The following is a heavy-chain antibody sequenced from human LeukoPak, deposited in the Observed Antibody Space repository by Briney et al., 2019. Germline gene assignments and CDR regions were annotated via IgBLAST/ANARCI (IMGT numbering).Heavy chain of an antibody. V-gene: IGHV4-31*03. J-gene: IGHJ3*02. CDR3: ARDLPLSGTFDI. D-gene: IGHD3-3*01. Sequence: PSETLSLTSTVSGGSINSGYYYWSWFRQHPGKALEWIGYIHSSGSTYFNPSLRSRVTMSLDTSKNQFSLKLTSVAAADTAVYYCARDLPLSGTFDIWGQGTMVTVSS. CDR2: IHSSGST. CDR1: GGSINSGYYY.